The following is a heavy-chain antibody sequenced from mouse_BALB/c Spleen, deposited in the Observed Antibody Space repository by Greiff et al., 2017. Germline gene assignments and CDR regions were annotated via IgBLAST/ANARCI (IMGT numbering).Heavy chain of an antibody. Sequence: VQLQQSGAELVKPGASVKLSCKASGYTFTSYYMYWVKQRPGQGLEWIGEINPSNGGTNFNEKFKSKATLTVDKSSSTAYMQLSSLTSEDSAVYYCTTYYGNFAWFAYWGQGTLVTVSA. J-gene: IGHJ3*01. V-gene: IGHV1S81*02. CDR3: TTYYGNFAWFAY. D-gene: IGHD2-10*01. CDR2: INPSNGGT. CDR1: GYTFTSYY.